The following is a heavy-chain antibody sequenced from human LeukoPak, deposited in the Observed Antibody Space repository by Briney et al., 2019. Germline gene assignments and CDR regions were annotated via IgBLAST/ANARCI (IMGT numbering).Heavy chain of an antibody. J-gene: IGHJ4*02. CDR2: ISYDGSNK. CDR3: ARPSELWLLFRAGSFDY. V-gene: IGHV3-30*04. CDR1: GFTFSSYA. D-gene: IGHD5-18*01. Sequence: GGTLRLSCAASGFTFSSYAMHWVRQAPGKGLEWVAVISYDGSNKYYADSVKGRFTISRDNSKNTLYLQMNSLRAEDTAVYYCARPSELWLLFRAGSFDYWGQGTLVTVSS.